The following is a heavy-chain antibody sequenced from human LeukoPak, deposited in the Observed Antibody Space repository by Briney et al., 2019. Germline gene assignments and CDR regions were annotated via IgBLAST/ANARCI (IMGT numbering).Heavy chain of an antibody. CDR3: ARDADSSGHFDY. Sequence: GGSLRLSCAASGFTFSTYSMNWVRQAPGKGLEWVSYISSSSGTIYYADSVKGRFTISRDNAKNSLYLQMRSLRDEDTAVYYCARDADSSGHFDYWGQGTLVTVSS. CDR2: ISSSSGTI. J-gene: IGHJ4*02. CDR1: GFTFSTYS. D-gene: IGHD3-22*01. V-gene: IGHV3-48*02.